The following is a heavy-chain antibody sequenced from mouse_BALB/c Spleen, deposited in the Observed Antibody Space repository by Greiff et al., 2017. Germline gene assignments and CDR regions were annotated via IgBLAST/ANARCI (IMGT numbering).Heavy chain of an antibody. Sequence: VQLQESGAELVRPGVSVKISCKGSGYTFTDYAMHWVKQSHAKSLEWIGVISTYYGDASYNQKFKGKATMTVDKSSSTAYMELARLTSEDSAIYYCARGLRLVYYFDYWGQGTTLTVSS. J-gene: IGHJ2*01. V-gene: IGHV1S137*01. CDR1: GYTFTDYA. CDR3: ARGLRLVYYFDY. D-gene: IGHD2-2*01. CDR2: ISTYYGDA.